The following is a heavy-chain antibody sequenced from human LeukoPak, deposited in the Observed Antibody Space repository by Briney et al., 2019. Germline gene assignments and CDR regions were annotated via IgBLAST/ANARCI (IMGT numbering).Heavy chain of an antibody. CDR3: AREGYYYDSSGYYPY. CDR1: GYTFTSYY. V-gene: IGHV1-46*01. J-gene: IGHJ4*02. CDR2: INPSGGST. D-gene: IGHD3-22*01. Sequence: ASVKVFCKASGYTFTSYYMHWVRQAPGQGLEWMGIINPSGGSTSYAQKFQGRVTMTRDTSTSTVYMELSSLRSEDTAVYYCAREGYYYDSSGYYPYWGQGTLVTVSS.